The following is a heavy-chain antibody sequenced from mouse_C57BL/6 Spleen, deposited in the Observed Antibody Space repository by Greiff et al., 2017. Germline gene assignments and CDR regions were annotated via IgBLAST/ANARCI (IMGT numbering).Heavy chain of an antibody. CDR1: GYTFTSYW. J-gene: IGHJ3*01. CDR3: ARGTTVPGAWFAY. V-gene: IGHV1-69*01. Sequence: QVQLKQPGAELVMPGASVKLSCKASGYTFTSYWMHWVKQRPGQGLEWIGEIDPSDSYTNYNQKFKGKSTLTVDKSSSTAYMQLSSLTSEDSAVYYCARGTTVPGAWFAYWGQGTLVTVSA. CDR2: IDPSDSYT. D-gene: IGHD1-1*01.